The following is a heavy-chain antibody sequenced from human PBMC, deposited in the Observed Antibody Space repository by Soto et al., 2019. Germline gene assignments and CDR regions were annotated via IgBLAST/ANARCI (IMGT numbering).Heavy chain of an antibody. Sequence: SGPTLVNPTQTLTLTCTFSGFSLSTSGVGVGWIRQPPGKALEWLALIYWDDDKRHSPSLKSRLTIIKDTSKNQVVLTMTNMDPADTATYYCARATYYDYLWGSYRLTFDYWGQGTLVTVSS. D-gene: IGHD3-16*02. CDR2: IYWDDDK. J-gene: IGHJ4*02. V-gene: IGHV2-5*02. CDR3: ARATYYDYLWGSYRLTFDY. CDR1: GFSLSTSGVG.